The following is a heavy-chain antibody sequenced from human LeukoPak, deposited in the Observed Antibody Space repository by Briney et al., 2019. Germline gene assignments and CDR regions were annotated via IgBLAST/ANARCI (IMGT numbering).Heavy chain of an antibody. Sequence: SETLSLTCTGSGGSISSYYWSWIRQPPGQGLEWIGYIYYSGSTNYNPSLKSRVTISVDTSKNQFSLKLSSVTAADTAVYYCAREGIGYGDYGYWGQGTLVTVSS. J-gene: IGHJ4*02. D-gene: IGHD4-17*01. CDR2: IYYSGST. CDR1: GGSISSYY. CDR3: AREGIGYGDYGY. V-gene: IGHV4-59*12.